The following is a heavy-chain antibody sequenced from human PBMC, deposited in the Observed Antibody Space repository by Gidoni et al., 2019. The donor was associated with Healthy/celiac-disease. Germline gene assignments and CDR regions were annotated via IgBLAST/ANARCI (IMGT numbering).Heavy chain of an antibody. CDR3: AIWVRDFWSGYRPDY. D-gene: IGHD3-3*01. V-gene: IGHV3-11*06. CDR2: SSSSSSYT. Sequence: QVQLVESGGGLVKPGGSLRLSWAASGFTSSDYYMSWIRQAPGTWLGWVSYSSSSSSYTNYADSVKGRFTISRDNSKNALYLQMNRLRAEDTAVYYCAIWVRDFWSGYRPDYWGQGTLVTVSS. J-gene: IGHJ4*02. CDR1: GFTSSDYY.